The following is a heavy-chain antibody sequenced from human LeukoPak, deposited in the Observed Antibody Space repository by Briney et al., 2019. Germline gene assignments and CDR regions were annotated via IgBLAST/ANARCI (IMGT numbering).Heavy chain of an antibody. J-gene: IGHJ4*02. CDR3: ARDLGGGSFDF. CDR1: GGSISGYS. CDR2: IYYSGST. D-gene: IGHD2-15*01. V-gene: IGHV4-59*01. Sequence: SETLSLTCTVSGGSISGYSWSWIRQPPRKGLEWIGYIYYSGSTNYNPSLKSRITISVDTPKNQFSLKLSSVTAADTAVYYCARDLGGGSFDFWGQGTLVTVSS.